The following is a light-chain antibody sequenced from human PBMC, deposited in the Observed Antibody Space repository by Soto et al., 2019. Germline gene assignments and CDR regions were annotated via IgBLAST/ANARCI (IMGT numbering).Light chain of an antibody. J-gene: IGKJ5*01. CDR2: GAS. CDR1: QSVSSSY. V-gene: IGKV3-20*01. Sequence: EIVLTQSPGTLSWSPGERATLSCRASQSVSSSYLAWYQQKPGQAPRLLIYGASSRATGIPDRFSGSGSGTDFTLTISRLEPEDFAMYYCQQYGRSPLVTFGQGTRLEIK. CDR3: QQYGRSPLVT.